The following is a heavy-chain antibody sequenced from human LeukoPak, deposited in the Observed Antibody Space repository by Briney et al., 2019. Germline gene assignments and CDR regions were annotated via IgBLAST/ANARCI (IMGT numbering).Heavy chain of an antibody. CDR1: GGSISSYY. D-gene: IGHD3-10*01. J-gene: IGHJ4*02. CDR3: ARDLVRGPARAYFDY. CDR2: IYNSGST. Sequence: TSETLSLACTVSGGSISSYYWSWIRQPAGKGLEWVGRIYNSGSTNYNPSLKSRVTMSVDTSKNQFSLKLSSVTAADTAVYYCARDLVRGPARAYFDYWGQGTLVTVSS. V-gene: IGHV4-4*07.